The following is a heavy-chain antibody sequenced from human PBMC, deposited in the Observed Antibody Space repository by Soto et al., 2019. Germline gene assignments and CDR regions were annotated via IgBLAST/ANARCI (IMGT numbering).Heavy chain of an antibody. J-gene: IGHJ3*01. CDR3: ARSYYGERGGAFDV. D-gene: IGHD4-17*01. Sequence: QVQLVQSGAEVKKPGASVKVSCKASGYTFTNYEISWVRQAPGQGLEWMGWIGAYNGNTNYAQRLQGRVTLTTDASTSTAYMELRSLRSDDTAIYYCARSYYGERGGAFDVWGQGTMVIVSS. CDR1: GYTFTNYE. CDR2: IGAYNGNT. V-gene: IGHV1-18*01.